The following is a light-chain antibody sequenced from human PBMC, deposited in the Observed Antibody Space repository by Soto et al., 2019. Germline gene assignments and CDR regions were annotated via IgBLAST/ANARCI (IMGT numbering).Light chain of an antibody. Sequence: EIVLTQSPGTLSLSPGERATLSCRASQSVSSSYLAWYQQKPGQAPRLLIYGASSRATGIPDRFSGSGSGTDFTLTISRLEPEDFAVYYCHQYGGSPRTLGQWTKVEIK. CDR1: QSVSSSY. CDR2: GAS. J-gene: IGKJ1*01. CDR3: HQYGGSPRT. V-gene: IGKV3-20*01.